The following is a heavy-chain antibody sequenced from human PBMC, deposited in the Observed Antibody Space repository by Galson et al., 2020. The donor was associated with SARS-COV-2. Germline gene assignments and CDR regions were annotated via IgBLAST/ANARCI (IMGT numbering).Heavy chain of an antibody. D-gene: IGHD6-19*01. CDR1: GFTFEDYY. V-gene: IGHV3-20*04. J-gene: IGHJ1*01. CDR3: ARDFITSGWFSGYFQH. Sequence: GGSLRLSCEGSGFTFEDYYMSWVRQAPGKGLEWVSGMNWNGGSTSYADSVKGRFTISRDNAKNSLYLQMDSLRAEDTAVYYCARDFITSGWFSGYFQHWGQGTVVTVSS. CDR2: MNWNGGST.